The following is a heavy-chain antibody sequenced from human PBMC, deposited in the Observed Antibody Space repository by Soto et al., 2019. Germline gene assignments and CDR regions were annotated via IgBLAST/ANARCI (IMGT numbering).Heavy chain of an antibody. CDR1: GYGVSSNSVA. V-gene: IGHV6-1*01. CDR2: TYYRSKWYN. Sequence: SRTLSLSCAISGYGVSSNSVAWNWIRQSPSRGLEWRGRTYYRSKWYNDYAVSVKSRITINPDTSKNQFSLQLNSVTPEDTAVYFCARDPWSGWYSGYYYYYGMDVWGQGTTVTVSS. D-gene: IGHD6-19*01. CDR3: ARDPWSGWYSGYYYYYGMDV. J-gene: IGHJ6*02.